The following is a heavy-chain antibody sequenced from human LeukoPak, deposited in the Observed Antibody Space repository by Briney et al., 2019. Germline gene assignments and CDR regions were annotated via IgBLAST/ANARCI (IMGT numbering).Heavy chain of an antibody. D-gene: IGHD2-15*01. CDR1: GFTFSSYW. CDR2: VNSDGSYT. CDR3: ERALVGGYYYGMDV. Sequence: GGSLRLSCAASGFTFSSYWMHWVRQAPGKGLVWVSRVNSDGSYTSYADSVKGRFTISRDNAKNTLYLQMNSLRAEDTAVYYCERALVGGYYYGMDVWGQGTTVTVSS. V-gene: IGHV3-74*01. J-gene: IGHJ6*02.